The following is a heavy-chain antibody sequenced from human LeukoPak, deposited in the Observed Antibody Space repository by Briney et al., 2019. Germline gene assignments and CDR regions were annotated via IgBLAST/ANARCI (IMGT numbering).Heavy chain of an antibody. J-gene: IGHJ5*02. Sequence: GGSLRLSCAASGFTLGSNYMSWVRQAPGKGLEWVSVIYSGGSTSSAASVKGRFSISIDNSNNPLYLQMNRLTAEDTAVYYCARGSSSWYFWFDPWGQGTLVTVSS. D-gene: IGHD6-13*01. V-gene: IGHV3-66*01. CDR1: GFTLGSNY. CDR2: IYSGGST. CDR3: ARGSSSWYFWFDP.